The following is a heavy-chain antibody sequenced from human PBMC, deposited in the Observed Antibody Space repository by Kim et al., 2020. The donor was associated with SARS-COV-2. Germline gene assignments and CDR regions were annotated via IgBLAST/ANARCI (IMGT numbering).Heavy chain of an antibody. V-gene: IGHV3-23*01. J-gene: IGHJ3*02. CDR2: IRCSGANT. Sequence: GGSLRLSCAASGFIFRTSGMSWVRQAPGKGLEWVSGIRCSGANTYYGDSVKGRFSISRETSKNTLYLQMNSMRADDTAESYCAKHVGTVLTPVVIWG. D-gene: IGHD1-1*01. CDR3: AKHVGTVLTPVVI. CDR1: GFIFRTSG.